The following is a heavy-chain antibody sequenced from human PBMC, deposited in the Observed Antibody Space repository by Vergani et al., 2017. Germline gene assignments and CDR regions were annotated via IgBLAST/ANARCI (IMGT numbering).Heavy chain of an antibody. J-gene: IGHJ3*01. CDR2: IYTSGAT. D-gene: IGHD2-21*01. CDR3: ARDGGEYDKDALDV. CDR1: GCSFSTGGQS. Sequence: QVQLQESGPGLVKPSQTLSLTCPVSGCSFSTGGQSWTWLRQSAGKGLEWIGRIYTSGATNDNPSLRSRAIMSVDASKKHFSLKLTSVTAADTAVYYCARDGGEYDKDALDVWGQGTKVTVTS. V-gene: IGHV4-61*02.